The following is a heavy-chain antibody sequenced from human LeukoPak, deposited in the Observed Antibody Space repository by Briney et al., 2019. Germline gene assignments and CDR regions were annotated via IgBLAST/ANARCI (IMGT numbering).Heavy chain of an antibody. CDR1: GYSFTNYW. V-gene: IGHV5-51*01. CDR3: ARLSDNSSTGFDY. J-gene: IGHJ4*02. CDR2: IYPGDSDT. D-gene: IGHD6-6*01. Sequence: GESLKISRKDSGYSFTNYWVGWVRQMPGKGLEWMGIIYPGDSDTRYSPSFQGQVTISADKSISTAYLQWSSLKAADTAIYYCARLSDNSSTGFDYWGQGTLVTVSS.